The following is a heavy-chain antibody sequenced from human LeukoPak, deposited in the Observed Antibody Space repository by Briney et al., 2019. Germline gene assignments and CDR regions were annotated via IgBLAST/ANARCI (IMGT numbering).Heavy chain of an antibody. V-gene: IGHV3-21*04. CDR1: GFTFSSYG. D-gene: IGHD4-17*01. Sequence: GGSLRLSCAASGFTFSSYGMNWVRQAPGKGLEWVSSISRSGSSIYYADSVKGRFTMSRDNAKNSLYLQMNSLRAEDTAVYYCAKRVDDYGDYFDYWGQGTLVTVSS. CDR3: AKRVDDYGDYFDY. J-gene: IGHJ4*02. CDR2: ISRSGSSI.